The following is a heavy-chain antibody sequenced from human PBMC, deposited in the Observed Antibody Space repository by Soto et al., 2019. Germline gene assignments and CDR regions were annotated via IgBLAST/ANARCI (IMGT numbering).Heavy chain of an antibody. Sequence: GGSLRLSCAGSGFTFNNYGVHWVRQPPGKGLEWVSFIGNDGSVKYYADSVKGRFTLSRDNSKNTVFLQMNSLRDADTAVYYYAKERSVAAGPWFFDLWGRGTVVTVSS. CDR3: AKERSVAAGPWFFDL. CDR1: GFTFNNYG. J-gene: IGHJ2*01. V-gene: IGHV3-30*02. D-gene: IGHD6-13*01. CDR2: IGNDGSVK.